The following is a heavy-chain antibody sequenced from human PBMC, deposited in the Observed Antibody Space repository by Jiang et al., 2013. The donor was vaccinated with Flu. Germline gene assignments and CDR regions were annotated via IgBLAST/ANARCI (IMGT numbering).Heavy chain of an antibody. Sequence: SGAEVKKPRASVKASCKASGYTFTGYYIHWVRQAPGQGPEWMGWINPNSGGTNYAQKFQGRVTMTRDTSTSTAYMELSRLRSDDTAVFYCASTLGSYLPYDYWGQGTLVTVSS. J-gene: IGHJ4*02. CDR1: GYTFTGYY. D-gene: IGHD1-26*01. CDR2: INPNSGGT. V-gene: IGHV1-2*02. CDR3: ASTLGSYLPYDY.